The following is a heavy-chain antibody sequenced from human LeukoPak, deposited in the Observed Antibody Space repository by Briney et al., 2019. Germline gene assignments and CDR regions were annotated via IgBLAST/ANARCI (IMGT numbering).Heavy chain of an antibody. CDR2: IIPIFGTT. Sequence: GASVKVSCKASGDTFSRYSITWVRQAPGQGLEWMGGIIPIFGTTNYAQKFQGRVTITADKSTSTAYMELSSLTSEDTAVYYCATGPLQSTGEYFQHWGQGTLVTVSS. CDR1: GDTFSRYS. D-gene: IGHD4-11*01. V-gene: IGHV1-69*06. CDR3: ATGPLQSTGEYFQH. J-gene: IGHJ1*01.